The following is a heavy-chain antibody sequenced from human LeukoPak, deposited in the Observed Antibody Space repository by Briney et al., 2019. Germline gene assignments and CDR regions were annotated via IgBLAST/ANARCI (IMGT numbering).Heavy chain of an antibody. V-gene: IGHV1-2*02. D-gene: IGHD6-19*01. CDR1: EYTFTAYY. J-gene: IGHJ5*02. CDR3: ARVGQWLVENDWFDP. CDR2: INPNSGDT. Sequence: GASVKVSCKASEYTFTAYYVHWVRQAPGQGLEWMGWINPNSGDTNFAQNFQGRVTMTRDTSISTVYMELSRLRSDDTAVYSCARVGQWLVENDWFDPWGQGTLVTVSP.